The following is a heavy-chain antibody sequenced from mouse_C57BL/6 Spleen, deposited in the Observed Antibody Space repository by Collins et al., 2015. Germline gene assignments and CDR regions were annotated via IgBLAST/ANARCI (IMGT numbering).Heavy chain of an antibody. J-gene: IGHJ4*01. Sequence: SGAELVRPGASVKLSCTASGFNIKDDYMHWVKQRPEQGLEWIGWIDPENGDTEYASKFQGKATITADTSSNTAYLQLSSLTSEDTAVYYCTTWVTTVVATDYYAMDYWGQGTSVTVSS. CDR2: IDPENGDT. V-gene: IGHV14-4*01. CDR1: GFNIKDDY. D-gene: IGHD1-1*01. CDR3: TTWVTTVVATDYYAMDY.